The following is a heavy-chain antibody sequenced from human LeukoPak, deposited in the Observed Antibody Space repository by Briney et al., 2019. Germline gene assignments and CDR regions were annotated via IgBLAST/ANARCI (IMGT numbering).Heavy chain of an antibody. CDR2: IYTSGST. V-gene: IGHV4-4*07. CDR1: SGSISNYD. CDR3: AKDHGRDYYGSGRYDY. D-gene: IGHD3-10*01. Sequence: SETLSLTCTVSSGSISNYDWSWIRQPAGKGLEWIGRIYTSGSTNYNPSLKSRVTMSVDTSKKQFSLKLSSVTAADTAVYYCAKDHGRDYYGSGRYDYWGQGTLVTVSS. J-gene: IGHJ4*02.